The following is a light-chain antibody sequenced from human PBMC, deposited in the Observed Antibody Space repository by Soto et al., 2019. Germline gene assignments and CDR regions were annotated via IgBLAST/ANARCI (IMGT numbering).Light chain of an antibody. CDR3: LSFTTTSTPV. Sequence: QSPLTLPASLSGSPGQSVTISCTGTSSDIGAYDYVSWFQQHPGKAPKLMISEVNNRPSGVSNRFSGSKSGNTAYLTISGLQVEDEAEYFCLSFTTTSTPVFGTGTKVTVL. V-gene: IGLV2-14*01. CDR2: EVN. CDR1: SSDIGAYDY. J-gene: IGLJ1*01.